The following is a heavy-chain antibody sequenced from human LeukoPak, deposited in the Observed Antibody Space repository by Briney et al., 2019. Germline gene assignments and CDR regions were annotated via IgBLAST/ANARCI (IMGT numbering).Heavy chain of an antibody. CDR3: ARDRGQQPVDY. CDR2: ISSSSSYI. V-gene: IGHV3-21*01. J-gene: IGHJ4*02. CDR1: GFTFSSYS. Sequence: GGSLRLSCAASGFTFSSYSMNWVRQAPGKGLEWVSSISSSSSYIYYADSVKGRITISRDNAKNSLYLQMNSLRAEDTAVYYCARDRGQQPVDYWGQGTLVTVSS. D-gene: IGHD6-13*01.